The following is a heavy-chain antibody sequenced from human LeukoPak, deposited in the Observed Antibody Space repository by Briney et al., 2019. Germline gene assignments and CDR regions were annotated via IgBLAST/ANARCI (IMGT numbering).Heavy chain of an antibody. CDR3: ARRDDGDYHDAFDI. CDR2: IYSGCIT. D-gene: IGHD4-17*01. Sequence: GGSLRLSCPASGFTFSSNYMSWVRQAPGKGLEWVSVIYSGCITYYSDSVKGRFTISRDNSKNTLYLQMNSLRAEDTAVYYCARRDDGDYHDAFDIWGQGTMVTVSS. V-gene: IGHV3-66*01. J-gene: IGHJ3*02. CDR1: GFTFSSNY.